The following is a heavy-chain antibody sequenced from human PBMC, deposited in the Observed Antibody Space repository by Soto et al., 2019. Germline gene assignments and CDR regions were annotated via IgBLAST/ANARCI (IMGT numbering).Heavy chain of an antibody. V-gene: IGHV2-5*02. CDR3: ARTSVSETIYFDP. CDR2: FFWDDDK. Sequence: SGPTLVNHTQTLTLTCTFSGFSLRTNEMGVGWIRQPPGKALEWLALFFWDDDKHTNRSLSARLTITKDTSKNQVVLKMKNMEPVPTATFFCARTSVSETIYFDPLAQGILVTVS. CDR1: GFSLRTNEMG. J-gene: IGHJ4*02.